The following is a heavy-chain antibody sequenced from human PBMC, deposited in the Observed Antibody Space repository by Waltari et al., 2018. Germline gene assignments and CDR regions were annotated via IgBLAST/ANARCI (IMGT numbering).Heavy chain of an antibody. CDR3: ARGRDVFANFDYNWFDP. Sequence: QVQLVQSGAEVLRPGAAVKVSCQASGYTFNNSEINWVRQAAGQGLEWMGWVNPNSGATAYAQKFQGRISMTWDTFTRTAYMELSNLRSDDTAVFYCARGRDVFANFDYNWFDPWGQGTLVTVSS. D-gene: IGHD3-3*01. CDR2: VNPNSGAT. CDR1: GYTFNNSE. J-gene: IGHJ5*02. V-gene: IGHV1-8*02.